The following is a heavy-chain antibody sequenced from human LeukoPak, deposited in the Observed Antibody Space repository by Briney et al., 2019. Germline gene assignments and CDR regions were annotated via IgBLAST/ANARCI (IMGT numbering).Heavy chain of an antibody. Sequence: GGSLRLSCTASGSTFGDYAMSWIRQAPGKGLEWVGFIRSKAYGETADYAASVKGRFTISRDDSKAIAYLQMNSLKTEDTAVYHCTRDRGAYNLYDYWGQGTLVTVSS. V-gene: IGHV3-49*03. CDR1: GSTFGDYA. D-gene: IGHD1-1*01. J-gene: IGHJ4*02. CDR2: IRSKAYGETA. CDR3: TRDRGAYNLYDY.